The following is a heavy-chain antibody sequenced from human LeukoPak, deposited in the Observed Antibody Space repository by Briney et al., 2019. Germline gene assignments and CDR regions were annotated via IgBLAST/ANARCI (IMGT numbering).Heavy chain of an antibody. Sequence: GRSLRLSCAASGFTFDDYAMHWVRQAPGKGLEWVSGVSWNSGSIDYADSVKGRFTISRDNAKNSLYLQMNSLRAEDTAVYYCASANYYDSSGYWGAAFDIWGQGTMVTVSS. CDR3: ASANYYDSSGYWGAAFDI. V-gene: IGHV3-9*01. CDR2: VSWNSGSI. D-gene: IGHD3-22*01. J-gene: IGHJ3*02. CDR1: GFTFDDYA.